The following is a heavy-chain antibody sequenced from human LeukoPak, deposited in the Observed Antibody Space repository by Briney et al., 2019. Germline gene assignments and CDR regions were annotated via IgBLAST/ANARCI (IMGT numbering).Heavy chain of an antibody. V-gene: IGHV4-61*02. CDR1: GGSISSGSYY. CDR2: IYTSGST. Sequence: PSQTLSLTCTVSGGSISSGSYYWSWIRQPAGKGLEWIGRIYTSGSTNYNPSLKSRVTISVDTSKNQFSLKLSSVTAADTAVYYCARGAPPQNWGQGTLVTVSS. CDR3: ARGAPPQN. J-gene: IGHJ4*02.